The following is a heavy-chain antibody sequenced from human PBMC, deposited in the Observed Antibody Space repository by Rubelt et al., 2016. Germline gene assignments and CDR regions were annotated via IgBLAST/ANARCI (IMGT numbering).Heavy chain of an antibody. D-gene: IGHD6-6*01. CDR3: VGHSSLSR. J-gene: IGHJ4*02. CDR2: MTGDSNA. CDR1: GFTFSNAW. V-gene: IGHV3-66*04. Sequence: EVQLVESGGGLVKPGGSLRLSCAASGFTFSNAWMSWVRQAPGRGLEWVSDMTGDSNAFYRDSVQGRFTISKNNFKSTLYLKMNSLGPDDTAMYYCVGHSSLSRWGQGTLVTVSS.